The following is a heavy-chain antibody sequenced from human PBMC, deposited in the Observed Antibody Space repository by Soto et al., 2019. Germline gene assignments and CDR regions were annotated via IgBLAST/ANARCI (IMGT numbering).Heavy chain of an antibody. D-gene: IGHD2-2*01. CDR3: ARSYVVVAAASYWFDP. V-gene: IGHV5-10-1*01. CDR2: IDPSDSYT. CDR1: GYSFTSYW. Sequence: GESLKISCKGSGYSFTSYWISWVRQMPGKGLEWMGRIDPSDSYTNYSPSFQGHVTISADKSISTAYLQWSSLKASDTAMYYCARSYVVVAAASYWFDPWGKGTLVTVS. J-gene: IGHJ5*02.